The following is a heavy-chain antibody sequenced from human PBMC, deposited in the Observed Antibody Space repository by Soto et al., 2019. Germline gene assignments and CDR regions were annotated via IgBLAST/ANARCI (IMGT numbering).Heavy chain of an antibody. CDR1: GFTFDDYT. J-gene: IGHJ4*02. V-gene: IGHV3-43*01. Sequence: GGSLRLSCAASGFTFDDYTMHWVRQAPGKGLEWVSLISWDGGSTYYADSVKGRFTISRDNSKNSLYLQMNSLRTEDTALYYCVVGATGFDYWGQGTLVTVSS. CDR3: VVGATGFDY. D-gene: IGHD1-26*01. CDR2: ISWDGGST.